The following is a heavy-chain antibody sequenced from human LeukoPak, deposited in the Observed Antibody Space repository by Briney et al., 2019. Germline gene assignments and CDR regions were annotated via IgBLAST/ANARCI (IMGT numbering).Heavy chain of an antibody. Sequence: ASVNVSCKASGYTFTNYDLNWVRQATGQGLEWMGRMNPNSGNTGSAQKFQGRVTMTRNTSISTAYMELSSLRSEDTAVYYCARYSRMNYYYGMDVWGQGTTVTVSS. CDR1: GYTFTNYD. CDR2: MNPNSGNT. CDR3: ARYSRMNYYYGMDV. V-gene: IGHV1-8*01. D-gene: IGHD5-18*01. J-gene: IGHJ6*02.